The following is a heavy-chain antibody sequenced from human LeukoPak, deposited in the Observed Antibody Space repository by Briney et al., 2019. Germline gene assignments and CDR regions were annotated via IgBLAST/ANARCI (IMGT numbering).Heavy chain of an antibody. CDR1: GFTFSSYA. J-gene: IGHJ1*01. Sequence: GGSLTLPCAPSGFTFSSYAMSWVRQAPGKGLEWVSSISGSGGSTYYAESVRGRFTISRDNSKNTLYLQMNSLRAEDTAVYYCAKDRDTVVTHAEHFQHWGQGTLVTVSS. V-gene: IGHV3-23*01. CDR3: AKDRDTVVTHAEHFQH. D-gene: IGHD4-23*01. CDR2: ISGSGGST.